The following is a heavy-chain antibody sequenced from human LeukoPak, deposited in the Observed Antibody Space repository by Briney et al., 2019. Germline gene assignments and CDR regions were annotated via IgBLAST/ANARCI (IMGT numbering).Heavy chain of an antibody. V-gene: IGHV3-48*01. CDR2: ISTSSGPI. CDR1: GFTFNNYG. CDR3: ARVMSRSSDWYFDR. Sequence: PGGSLRLSCAASGFTFNNYGMNWVRQAPGKGLEWVSYISTSSGPIYYADSVKGRFTISRDDAKKSLYLQMNSLRAEDTAVYYFARVMSRSSDWYFDRWGRGTLVT. J-gene: IGHJ2*01.